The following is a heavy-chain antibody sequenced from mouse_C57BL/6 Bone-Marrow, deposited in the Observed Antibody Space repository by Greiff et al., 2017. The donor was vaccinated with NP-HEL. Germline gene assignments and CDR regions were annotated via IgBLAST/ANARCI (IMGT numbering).Heavy chain of an antibody. D-gene: IGHD1-2*01. Sequence: VQLVESGGGLVQPGGSLSLSCAASGFTFTDYYMSWVRQPPGKALEWLGFIRNKANGYTTEYSASVKGRFTISRDNSQSILYLQMNALRAEDSATYYCATTACFYAMDYWGQGTSVTVSS. CDR2: IRNKANGYTT. CDR3: ATTACFYAMDY. J-gene: IGHJ4*01. CDR1: GFTFTDYY. V-gene: IGHV7-3*01.